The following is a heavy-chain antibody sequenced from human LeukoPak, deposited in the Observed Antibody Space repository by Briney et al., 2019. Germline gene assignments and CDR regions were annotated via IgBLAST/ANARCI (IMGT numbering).Heavy chain of an antibody. J-gene: IGHJ4*02. V-gene: IGHV4-4*02. CDR3: ARAYYDSSGYYVDY. CDR2: IYHSGST. Sequence: PSETLSLTCAVSGGSISSSNWWSWVRQPPGKGLEWIGEIYHSGSTNYNPSLKSRVTISVDKSKNQFSLKLSSVTAADTAVYYCARAYYDSSGYYVDYWGQGTLVTVSS. D-gene: IGHD3-22*01. CDR1: GGSISSSNW.